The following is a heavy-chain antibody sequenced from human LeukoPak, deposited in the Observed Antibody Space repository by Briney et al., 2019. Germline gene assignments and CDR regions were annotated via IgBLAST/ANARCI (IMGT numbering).Heavy chain of an antibody. CDR2: INHSGSA. CDR1: GGSFSGYY. CDR3: ARGPAKDRRWEY. J-gene: IGHJ4*02. D-gene: IGHD1-26*01. Sequence: SETLSLTCAVYGGSFSGYYWSWTRQPPGKGLEWIGEINHSGSANYNPSLKSRVTISVDRSKNQFSLKLSSVTAADTAVYYCARGPAKDRRWEYWGQGTLVTVSS. V-gene: IGHV4-34*01.